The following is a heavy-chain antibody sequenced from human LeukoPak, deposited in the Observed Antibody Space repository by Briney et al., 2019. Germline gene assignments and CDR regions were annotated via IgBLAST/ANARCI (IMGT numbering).Heavy chain of an antibody. Sequence: ASVKVSCKASGGTFSSYAISWVRQAPGKGLEWMGGFDPEDGETIYAQKFQGRVTMTEDTSTDTAYMELSSLRSEDTAVYYCATEKVAVAGASLDYWGQGTLVTVSS. CDR1: GGTFSSYA. CDR2: FDPEDGET. D-gene: IGHD6-19*01. V-gene: IGHV1-24*01. CDR3: ATEKVAVAGASLDY. J-gene: IGHJ4*02.